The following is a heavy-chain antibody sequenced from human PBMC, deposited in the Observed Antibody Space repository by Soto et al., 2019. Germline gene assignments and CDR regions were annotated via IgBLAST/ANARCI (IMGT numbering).Heavy chain of an antibody. Sequence: TSVKVSCKASGYTFTSYAMHWVRQAPGQRLEWMGWINAGNGNTKYSQKFQGRVTITRDTSASTAYMELSSLRSEDTAVYYCARAYFGVVIIPFVGWFDPWGQGTLVTVSS. CDR1: GYTFTSYA. CDR3: ARAYFGVVIIPFVGWFDP. D-gene: IGHD3-3*01. J-gene: IGHJ5*02. CDR2: INAGNGNT. V-gene: IGHV1-3*01.